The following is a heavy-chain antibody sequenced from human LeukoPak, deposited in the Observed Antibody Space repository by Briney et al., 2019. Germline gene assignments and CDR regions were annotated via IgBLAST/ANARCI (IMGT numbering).Heavy chain of an antibody. CDR2: INHSGTS. CDR3: ARGPRGIAVAGTDDY. J-gene: IGHJ4*02. D-gene: IGHD6-19*01. Sequence: SETLSLTCAVYGGSFSGYFWEWIRQPPGKGLEWIGEINHSGTSNYNPSLKSRVTISVDTSKNQFSLKLSSVTAADTAVYYCARGPRGIAVAGTDDYWGQGTLVTVSS. V-gene: IGHV4-34*01. CDR1: GGSFSGYF.